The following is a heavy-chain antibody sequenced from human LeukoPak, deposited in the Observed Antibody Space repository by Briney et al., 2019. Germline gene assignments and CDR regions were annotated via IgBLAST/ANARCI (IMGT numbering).Heavy chain of an antibody. CDR1: GGTFSSYA. CDR2: IIPILGIA. D-gene: IGHD3-22*01. J-gene: IGHJ4*02. CDR3: ARNMDSSGYYYSDY. Sequence: ASVKVSCKASGGTFSSYAISWVRQAPGQGLEWMGRIIPILGIANYAQKFQGRVTITADKSTSTAYMELSSLRSEDTAVYYCARNMDSSGYYYSDYWGQGTLVTVSS. V-gene: IGHV1-69*04.